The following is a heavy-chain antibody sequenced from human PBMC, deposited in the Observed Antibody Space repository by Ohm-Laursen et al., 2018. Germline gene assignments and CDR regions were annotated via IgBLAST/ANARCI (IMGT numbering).Heavy chain of an antibody. J-gene: IGHJ6*02. CDR3: ARDAPNYKTISGVVTALGMDV. CDR1: GFTFSGYA. D-gene: IGHD3-3*01. Sequence: SLRLSCTASGFTFSGYAMNWVRQAPGKGLEWVSSISFSGSHIYYADSVKGRFTISRDNAKTTLYLQMNSLRAEDTAVYYCARDAPNYKTISGVVTALGMDVWGQGTTVTVSS. CDR2: ISFSGSHI. V-gene: IGHV3-21*01.